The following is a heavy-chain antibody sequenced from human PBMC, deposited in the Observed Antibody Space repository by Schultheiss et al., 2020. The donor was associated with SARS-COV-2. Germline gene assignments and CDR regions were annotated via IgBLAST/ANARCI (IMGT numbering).Heavy chain of an antibody. CDR2: ISSSSSTI. D-gene: IGHD3-3*01. CDR1: GFTFSSYA. Sequence: GGSLRLSCADSGFTFSSYAMSWVRQAPGKGLEWVSYISSSSSTIYYADTVKGRFTISRDNAKNSLYLQMNSLRAEDTAVYYCARDPTYDFWSGYLYYYMDDWGKGTTVTVSS. V-gene: IGHV3-48*04. J-gene: IGHJ6*03. CDR3: ARDPTYDFWSGYLYYYMDD.